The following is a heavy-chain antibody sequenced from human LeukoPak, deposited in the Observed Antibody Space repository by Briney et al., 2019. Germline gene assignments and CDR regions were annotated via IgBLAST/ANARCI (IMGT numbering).Heavy chain of an antibody. J-gene: IGHJ3*02. D-gene: IGHD5-24*01. CDR3: ARTDNPAPLGAFDI. Sequence: ASVKVSCKASGYTFTSYDINWVRQATGQGLEWMGWMNPNSGNTGYAQKFQGRVTVTRNTSISTAYMELSSLRSEDTAVYYCARTDNPAPLGAFDIWGQGTMVTVSS. CDR2: MNPNSGNT. V-gene: IGHV1-8*01. CDR1: GYTFTSYD.